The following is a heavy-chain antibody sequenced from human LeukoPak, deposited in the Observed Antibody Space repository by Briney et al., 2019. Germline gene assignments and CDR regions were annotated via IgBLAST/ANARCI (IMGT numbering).Heavy chain of an antibody. CDR3: ARGGVNYFDSTPQILFDY. V-gene: IGHV1-2*06. CDR2: INPNSGGT. CDR1: GYTFTGYY. D-gene: IGHD3-22*01. J-gene: IGHJ4*02. Sequence: ASVKVSCKASGYTFTGYYLHWVRQASGQGLEWMGRINPNSGGTNYAQKFQGRVTLTRDTSISTAYMELSRLRSDDTAVYYCARGGVNYFDSTPQILFDYWGQGTLVTVSS.